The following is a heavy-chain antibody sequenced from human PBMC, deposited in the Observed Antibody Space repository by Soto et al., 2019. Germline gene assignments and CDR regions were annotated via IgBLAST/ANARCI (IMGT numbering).Heavy chain of an antibody. CDR1: GYSFTSYW. Sequence: GESLKISCKSSGYSFTSYWIGWVRQMPGKGLEWMGIIYPGDSDTRYSPSFQGQVTISADKSISTAYLQWSSLKASDTAMYYCARLGSSTDTRDYYYGMDVWGQGTTVTVSS. V-gene: IGHV5-51*01. J-gene: IGHJ6*02. D-gene: IGHD6-13*01. CDR3: ARLGSSTDTRDYYYGMDV. CDR2: IYPGDSDT.